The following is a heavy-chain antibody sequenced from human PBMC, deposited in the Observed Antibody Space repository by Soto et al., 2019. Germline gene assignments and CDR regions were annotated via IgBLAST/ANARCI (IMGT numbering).Heavy chain of an antibody. CDR3: AHIVVAGLGYYFDD. Sequence: QITLKESGPTLVKPTQTLTLTCTFSGFSLSSTRMAVGWIRQPPGKALEWLALIYWDDDKRYSPFLKSRLTIPKDTAKNQVVLTMSDMDPVDTARYYCAHIVVAGLGYYFDDWGQGTLVTVSS. J-gene: IGHJ4*02. CDR2: IYWDDDK. V-gene: IGHV2-5*02. D-gene: IGHD6-19*01. CDR1: GFSLSSTRMA.